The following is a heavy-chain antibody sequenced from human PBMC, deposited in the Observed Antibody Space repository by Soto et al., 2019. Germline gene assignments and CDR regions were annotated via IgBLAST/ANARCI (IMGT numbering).Heavy chain of an antibody. V-gene: IGHV4-34*01. CDR3: ARTGWYYYDSSGSTIAFDI. CDR2: INHSGST. Sequence: SETLSLTCAVYGGSFSGYYWSWIRQPPGKGLERSGEINHSGSTNYNPSLKSRVTISVDTSKNQFSLKLSSVTAADTAVYYCARTGWYYYDSSGSTIAFDIWGQGTMVTVSS. CDR1: GGSFSGYY. J-gene: IGHJ3*02. D-gene: IGHD3-22*01.